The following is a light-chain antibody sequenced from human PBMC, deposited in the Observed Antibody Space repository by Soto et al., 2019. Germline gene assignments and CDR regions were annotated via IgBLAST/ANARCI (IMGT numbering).Light chain of an antibody. CDR3: QSYDSSLSGWV. CDR2: GTS. V-gene: IGLV1-40*01. J-gene: IGLJ3*02. Sequence: QSVLTQPPSVSGAPGQRVTISCTGSSSIIGAGYVVNWYQQLPGTAPQLLIYGTSNRPSGVPDRFSGSKSGTSASLAITGLQAEDEADYYCQSYDSSLSGWVFGGGTKLTVL. CDR1: SSIIGAGYV.